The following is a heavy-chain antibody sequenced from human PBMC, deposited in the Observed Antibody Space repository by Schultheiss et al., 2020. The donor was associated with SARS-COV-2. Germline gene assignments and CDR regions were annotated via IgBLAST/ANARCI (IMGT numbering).Heavy chain of an antibody. D-gene: IGHD3-3*01. CDR2: INPNSGGT. J-gene: IGHJ6*03. Sequence: ASVKVSCKASGGTFSSYAISWVRQAPGQGLEWMGRINPNSGGTNYAQKFQGRVTMTRNTSISTAYMELSSLRSEDTAVYYCARTETIFGVVSSYYYYMDVWGKGTTVTVSS. CDR3: ARTETIFGVVSSYYYYMDV. CDR1: GGTFSSYA. V-gene: IGHV1-8*02.